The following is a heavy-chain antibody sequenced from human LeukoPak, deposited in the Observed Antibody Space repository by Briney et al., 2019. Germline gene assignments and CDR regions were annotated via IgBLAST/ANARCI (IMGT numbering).Heavy chain of an antibody. J-gene: IGHJ4*02. Sequence: PGRSLRLSCAASGFTFSSYGMHWVRQAPGKGLEWVAVISYDGSNKYYADSVKGRFTISRDNSKNTLYLQMNSLRAEDTAVYYCAKDQLRLLDYWGQGTLVTVSS. D-gene: IGHD3-3*01. V-gene: IGHV3-30*18. CDR3: AKDQLRLLDY. CDR2: ISYDGSNK. CDR1: GFTFSSYG.